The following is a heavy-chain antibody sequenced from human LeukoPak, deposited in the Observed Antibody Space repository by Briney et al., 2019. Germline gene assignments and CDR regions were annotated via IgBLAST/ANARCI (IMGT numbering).Heavy chain of an antibody. J-gene: IGHJ4*02. CDR3: AKDMVAMVFDY. CDR2: IGTAGDT. CDR1: GFTFSSYD. D-gene: IGHD5-18*01. V-gene: IGHV3-13*01. Sequence: GGSLRLSCAASGFTFSSYDMHWVRQATGKGLEWVSAIGTAGDTYYPGSVKGRFTISRDNSKNTLYLQMNSLRAEDTAVYYCAKDMVAMVFDYWGQGTLVTVSS.